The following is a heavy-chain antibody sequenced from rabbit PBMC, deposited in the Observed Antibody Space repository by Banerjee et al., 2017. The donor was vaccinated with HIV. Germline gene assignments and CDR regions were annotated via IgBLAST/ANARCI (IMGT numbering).Heavy chain of an antibody. CDR3: ARDLENYAYTSYLDL. V-gene: IGHV1S45*01. CDR1: GFSFSNKAV. D-gene: IGHD8-1*01. Sequence: QEQLVESGGGLVRPEGSLKLSCTASGFSFSNKAVMCWVRQAPGKGLQWIACINAVTGKAVYATWAKGRFTFSKTSSTTVTLQMTSLTAADTATYFCARDLENYAYTSYLDLWGPGTLVAVS. J-gene: IGHJ4*01. CDR2: INAVTGKA.